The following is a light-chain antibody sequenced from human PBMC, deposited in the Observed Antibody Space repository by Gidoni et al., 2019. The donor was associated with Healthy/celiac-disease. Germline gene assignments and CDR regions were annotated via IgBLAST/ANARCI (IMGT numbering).Light chain of an antibody. CDR3: QQYYSYPLT. J-gene: IGKJ4*01. CDR1: QGISSY. Sequence: AIRITQSPSSLSASTGDRVTITSRARQGISSYLAWYQQKPGKAPKLLIYAASTLQSGVPSRFSGSGSGTDFTLTISCLQSEDFATYYCQQYYSYPLTFGGGTKVEIK. CDR2: AAS. V-gene: IGKV1-8*01.